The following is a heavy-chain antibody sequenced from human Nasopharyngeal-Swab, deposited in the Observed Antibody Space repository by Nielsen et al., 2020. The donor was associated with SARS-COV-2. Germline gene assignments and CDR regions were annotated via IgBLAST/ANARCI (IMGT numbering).Heavy chain of an antibody. CDR2: ISSSSYI. CDR3: ARDLAYGSGPYYFDY. V-gene: IGHV3-69-1*01. J-gene: IGHJ4*02. Sequence: WIRQPPGKGLEWVSSISSSSYIYYADSVKGRFTISRDNAKNSLYLQMNSLRAEDTAVYYCARDLAYGSGPYYFDYWGQGTLVTVSS. D-gene: IGHD6-25*01.